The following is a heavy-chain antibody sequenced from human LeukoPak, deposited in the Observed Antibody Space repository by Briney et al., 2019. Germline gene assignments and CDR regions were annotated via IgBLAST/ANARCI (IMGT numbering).Heavy chain of an antibody. CDR3: ARGPQAKYYYDIPDAFDI. CDR2: IYYSGST. CDR1: GGSISSGGYY. D-gene: IGHD3-22*01. V-gene: IGHV4-31*03. Sequence: SQTLSLTCTVSGGSISSGGYYWSWIRQHPGKGLEWIGYIYYSGSTYYNPSLKSRVTISVDTSKNQFSLKLSSVTAADTAVYYCARGPQAKYYYDIPDAFDIWGQGTMVTVSS. J-gene: IGHJ3*02.